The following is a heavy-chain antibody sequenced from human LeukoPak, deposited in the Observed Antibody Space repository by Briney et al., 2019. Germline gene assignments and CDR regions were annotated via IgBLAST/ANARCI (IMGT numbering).Heavy chain of an antibody. CDR1: GGSISSGDYY. Sequence: SQTLSLTCTVSGGSISSGDYYWSWIRQPPGKGLEWIGYIYYSGSTYYNPSLKSRVTISVDTSKNQFSLKLSSVTAADTAVNYCAREDSSSSQPFDYWGQGTLVTVSS. CDR3: AREDSSSSQPFDY. D-gene: IGHD6-6*01. V-gene: IGHV4-30-4*08. J-gene: IGHJ4*02. CDR2: IYYSGST.